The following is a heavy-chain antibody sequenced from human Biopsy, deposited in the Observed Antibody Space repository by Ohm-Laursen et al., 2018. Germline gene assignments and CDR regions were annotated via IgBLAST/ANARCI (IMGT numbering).Heavy chain of an antibody. CDR1: GYTFTDYY. J-gene: IGHJ4*02. CDR3: ARDRMTDVFGGPTRTDVFDS. Sequence: SVKVSCKTSGYTFTDYYIHWVRQSPGQGLEWMGWINPNSGATNSAQKFRDRVTLTRDTSISAVYIDLRRLKSDDAAIYYCARDRMTDVFGGPTRTDVFDSWGQGTPVTVSS. V-gene: IGHV1-2*02. CDR2: INPNSGAT. D-gene: IGHD3-10*01.